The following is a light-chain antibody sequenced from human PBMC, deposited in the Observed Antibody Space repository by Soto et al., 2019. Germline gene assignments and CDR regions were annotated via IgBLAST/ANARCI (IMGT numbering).Light chain of an antibody. CDR3: SSYTSSSA. CDR1: SSDVGGYNF. V-gene: IGLV2-8*01. J-gene: IGLJ1*01. Sequence: QSALTQPPSASGSPGQSVTISCTGTSSDVGGYNFVSWYQQHPGKAPKLMIYEVNRRPSGVPDRFSGSKSGNTASLTVSGLQAEDEADYYCSSYTSSSAFGTGTKVTVL. CDR2: EVN.